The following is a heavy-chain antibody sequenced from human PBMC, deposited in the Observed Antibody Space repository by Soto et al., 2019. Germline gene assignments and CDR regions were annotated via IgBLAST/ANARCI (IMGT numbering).Heavy chain of an antibody. CDR2: ISTSGCST. V-gene: IGHV3-23*01. CDR3: AKHFEGGTTRGAFYI. Sequence: EVQLLESGGGLVQPGGSLRLSCAASGFIFSSYAMNWVRQAPGKGPEWVSVISTSGCSTYYADSVNGRFTSSSDNPKNILYLQMNCMRAEDRAVYYCAKHFEGGTTRGAFYIGGQGTMVTVAS. J-gene: IGHJ3*02. CDR1: GFIFSSYA. D-gene: IGHD3-9*01.